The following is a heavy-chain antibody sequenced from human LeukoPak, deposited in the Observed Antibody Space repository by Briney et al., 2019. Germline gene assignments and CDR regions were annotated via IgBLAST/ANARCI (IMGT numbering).Heavy chain of an antibody. V-gene: IGHV3-48*03. Sequence: PGGSLRLSCAASGFIFSIYEMNWVREAPGKGLEWVSYITGSGRTIYYADSVKGRFTISRDNAKNSLYLQMSSLRAEDTAVYYCARESGWYYFDNWGQGTLVTVSS. CDR3: ARESGWYYFDN. CDR1: GFIFSIYE. CDR2: ITGSGRTI. D-gene: IGHD6-19*01. J-gene: IGHJ4*02.